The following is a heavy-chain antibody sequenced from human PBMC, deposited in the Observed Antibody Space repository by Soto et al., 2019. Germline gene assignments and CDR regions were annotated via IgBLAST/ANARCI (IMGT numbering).Heavy chain of an antibody. Sequence: QLQLQESGPGLVKPSETLSLTCTVSGGSISSSSYYWGWIRQPPGKGLEWIGSIYYSGSIYYNPSLKSRVTISVDTSKNQFSLKLSSVTAADTAVYYCARHTPAISISDHWGQGTLVTVSS. CDR3: ARHTPAISISDH. D-gene: IGHD2-15*01. V-gene: IGHV4-39*01. J-gene: IGHJ4*02. CDR1: GGSISSSSYY. CDR2: IYYSGSI.